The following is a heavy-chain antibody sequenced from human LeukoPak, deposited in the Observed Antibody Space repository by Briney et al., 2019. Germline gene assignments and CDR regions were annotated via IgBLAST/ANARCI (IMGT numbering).Heavy chain of an antibody. J-gene: IGHJ4*02. Sequence: GGSLRLSCAASGFMFSNFAMSWVRQAPGKGLEWVSTIYYSGGNTYSADSVKGRFTISRDNSKNTLYLQMNSLRAEDTAVYYCAIKLPGSFPFDQWGQGTLVTVSS. CDR3: AIKLPGSFPFDQ. D-gene: IGHD1-7*01. V-gene: IGHV3-23*01. CDR2: IYYSGGNT. CDR1: GFMFSNFA.